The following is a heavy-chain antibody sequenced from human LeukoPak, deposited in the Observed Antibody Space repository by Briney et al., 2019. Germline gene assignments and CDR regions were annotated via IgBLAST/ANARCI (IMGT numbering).Heavy chain of an antibody. J-gene: IGHJ6*02. Sequence: PGGSLRLSCAASGFTSSSYEMNWVRQAPGKGLECVSYISSSGSTIYYTDSAKGRVTISRDNAKNSLYLQMNSLRAEDTAVYYCARDGGYCSGGSCYSGEYYYYGMDVWGQGTTVTVSS. D-gene: IGHD2-15*01. V-gene: IGHV3-48*03. CDR2: ISSSGSTI. CDR3: ARDGGYCSGGSCYSGEYYYYGMDV. CDR1: GFTSSSYE.